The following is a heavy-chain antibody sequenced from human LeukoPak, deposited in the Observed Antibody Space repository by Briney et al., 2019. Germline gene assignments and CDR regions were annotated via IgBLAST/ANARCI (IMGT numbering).Heavy chain of an antibody. CDR3: ARDYYGSGSPDYYYYYYYMHV. J-gene: IGHJ6*03. CDR1: GYTFTGYY. CDR2: INPNSGGT. Sequence: ASVKVSCKASGYTFTGYYMHWVRQAPGQGLEWMGWINPNSGGTNYAQKFQGRVTMTRDTSISTAYMELSRLRSDDTAVYYCARDYYGSGSPDYYYYYYYMHVWGKGTTVTISS. V-gene: IGHV1-2*02. D-gene: IGHD3-10*01.